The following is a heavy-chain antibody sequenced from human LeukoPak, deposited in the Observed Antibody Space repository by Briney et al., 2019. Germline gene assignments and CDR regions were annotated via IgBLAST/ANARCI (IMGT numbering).Heavy chain of an antibody. D-gene: IGHD2-15*01. Sequence: PSETLSLTCAVYGGSFSGYYWSWIRQPPGKGLEWIGEINHSGSTNYNPSLKSRVTISVDRSKNQFSLKLSSVTAADTAVYYCARSRSGYVDYWGQGTLVTVSS. CDR2: INHSGST. V-gene: IGHV4-34*01. J-gene: IGHJ4*02. CDR3: ARSRSGYVDY. CDR1: GGSFSGYY.